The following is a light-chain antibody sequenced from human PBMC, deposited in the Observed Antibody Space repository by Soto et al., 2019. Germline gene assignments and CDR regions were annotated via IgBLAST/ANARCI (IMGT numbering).Light chain of an antibody. CDR1: HNINKY. V-gene: IGKV1-39*01. CDR2: GAS. CDR3: QQSYTMPRT. J-gene: IGKJ1*01. Sequence: DIPMTQSPSSLSASIGDRVTITCRASHNINKYLNWYQQTPGQAPRLLMFGASSLHDGVPSRFSGSGSGTDFTLTISSLQSEDVATYYCQQSYTMPRTFGQGTKVEVK.